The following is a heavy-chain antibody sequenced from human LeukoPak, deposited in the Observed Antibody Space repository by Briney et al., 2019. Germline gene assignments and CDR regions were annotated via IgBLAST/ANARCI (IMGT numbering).Heavy chain of an antibody. CDR3: ARLNYDFWSGYPYYFDY. Sequence: SQTLSLTCTVSGGSISSGGYYWSWIRQPPGKGLEWIGEINHSGSTNYNPSLKSRVTISVDTSKNQFSLKLSSVTAADTAVYYCARLNYDFWSGYPYYFDYWGQGTLVTVSS. J-gene: IGHJ4*02. CDR2: INHSGST. V-gene: IGHV4-30-2*01. CDR1: GGSISSGGYY. D-gene: IGHD3-3*01.